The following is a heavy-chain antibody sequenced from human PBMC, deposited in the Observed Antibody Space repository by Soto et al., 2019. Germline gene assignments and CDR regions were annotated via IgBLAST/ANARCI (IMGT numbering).Heavy chain of an antibody. D-gene: IGHD3-22*01. Sequence: ASVKVSCKSSGYTFTSYDINWVRQATGQGLEWMGWMNPNSGNTGYAQKFQGRVTMTRNTSISTAYMELSSLRSEDTAVYYCARGYGGGYYDSSAQDYWGQGTLVTVSS. CDR1: GYTFTSYD. V-gene: IGHV1-8*01. CDR3: ARGYGGGYYDSSAQDY. J-gene: IGHJ4*02. CDR2: MNPNSGNT.